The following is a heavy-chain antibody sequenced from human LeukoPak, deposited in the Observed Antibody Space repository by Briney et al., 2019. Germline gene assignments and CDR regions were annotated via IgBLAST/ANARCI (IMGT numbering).Heavy chain of an antibody. CDR2: MNPNTGKT. V-gene: IGHV1-8*03. CDR3: ARGPLTGEHYHYYMDV. J-gene: IGHJ6*03. CDR1: GYSFNTFD. D-gene: IGHD7-27*01. Sequence: ASVKVSCKASGYSFNTFDINWVRQAPGQGLEWMGWMNPNTGKTGYAQKFQGRVTITGNSSISTVDMELSSLTSDDTAVYYCARGPLTGEHYHYYMDVWGKGTTVTVFS.